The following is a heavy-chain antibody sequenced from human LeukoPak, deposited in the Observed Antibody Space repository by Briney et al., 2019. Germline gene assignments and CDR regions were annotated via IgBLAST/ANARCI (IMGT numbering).Heavy chain of an antibody. D-gene: IGHD3-10*01. V-gene: IGHV3-23*01. CDR3: AKFLWFGELYGAFDY. Sequence: GGSLRLSCAASGFTFSSYAMSWVRQAPGKGLEWVSAISGSGGSTYYADSVKGRFTISRDNSKNTLYLQMNSLRAEDTAVYYCAKFLWFGELYGAFDYWGQGTLVTVSS. CDR2: ISGSGGST. CDR1: GFTFSSYA. J-gene: IGHJ4*02.